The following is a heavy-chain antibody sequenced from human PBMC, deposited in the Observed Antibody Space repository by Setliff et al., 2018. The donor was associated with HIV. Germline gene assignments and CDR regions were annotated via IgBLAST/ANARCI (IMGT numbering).Heavy chain of an antibody. CDR1: GGSLSGYY. CDR2: VHYSGRT. CDR3: ARHRAQRGSGTYYDDWFDP. J-gene: IGHJ5*02. V-gene: IGHV4-34*01. Sequence: SETLSLTCAAYGGSLSGYYWSWIRQTPGRGLEWIGEVHYSGRTAYKPSLQSRVAISVDMYRNQFFLRLTSVTAADTSVYYCARHRAQRGSGTYYDDWFDPWGQGTLVTVSS. D-gene: IGHD3-10*01.